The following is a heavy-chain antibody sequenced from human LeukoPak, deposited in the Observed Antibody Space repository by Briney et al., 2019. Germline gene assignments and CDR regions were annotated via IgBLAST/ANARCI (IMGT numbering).Heavy chain of an antibody. CDR2: VSAYNGHT. J-gene: IGHJ3*01. Sequence: ASVKVSCKASGYTFTSCGICWVRQAPGQGLEWMGWVSAYNGHTNYAQKFQGRVTMTIDTSTSTAYMELRSLSSDDTAVYYCARDAPQWRNAFDFWGQGTMVTVSS. CDR3: ARDAPQWRNAFDF. CDR1: GYTFTSCG. V-gene: IGHV1-18*01. D-gene: IGHD6-19*01.